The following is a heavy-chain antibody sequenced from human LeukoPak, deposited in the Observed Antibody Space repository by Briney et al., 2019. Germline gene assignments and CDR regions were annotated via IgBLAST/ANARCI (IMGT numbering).Heavy chain of an antibody. CDR1: GGSLSGNY. J-gene: IGHJ4*02. Sequence: PSETLSLTCAVYGGSLSGNYWTLIRQTPGKGLEWIGESSHTGDITGYNPSLKGRATISVDSSKNQFSLKLTSVTAADTGVYYCARVPDFIARPCDSWGPGTLVTVSS. D-gene: IGHD2-21*01. CDR3: ARVPDFIARPCDS. V-gene: IGHV4-34*01. CDR2: SSHTGDIT.